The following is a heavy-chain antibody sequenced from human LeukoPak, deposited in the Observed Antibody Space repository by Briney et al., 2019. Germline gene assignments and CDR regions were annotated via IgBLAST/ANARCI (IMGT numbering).Heavy chain of an antibody. V-gene: IGHV1-8*02. CDR2: INPNSGNT. D-gene: IGHD3-10*01. CDR3: ARGPDLWDAFDI. Sequence: ASVKVSCKASGYTFTGYYMHWVRQAPGQGLEWMGWINPNSGNTGYAQKFQGRVTMTRNTSISTAYMELSSLRSEDTAVYYCARGPDLWDAFDIWGQGTMVTVSS. CDR1: GYTFTGYY. J-gene: IGHJ3*02.